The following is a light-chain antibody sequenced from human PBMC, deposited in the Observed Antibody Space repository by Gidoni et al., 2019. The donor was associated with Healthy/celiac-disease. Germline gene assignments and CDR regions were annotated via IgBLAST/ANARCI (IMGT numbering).Light chain of an antibody. J-gene: IGKJ1*01. Sequence: IVLTQSPGTLPLSPGERATLSCRASQSVSSSYLAWYQQKPGQAPRPLSYGASSRATGIPDRFSGSGSGTDFTLTISRLEPEDFAVYYCQQYGSAPRTFGQGTKLEIK. V-gene: IGKV3-20*01. CDR2: GAS. CDR3: QQYGSAPRT. CDR1: QSVSSSY.